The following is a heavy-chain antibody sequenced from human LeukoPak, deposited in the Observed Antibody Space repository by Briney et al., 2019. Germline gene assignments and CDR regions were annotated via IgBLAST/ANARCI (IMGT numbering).Heavy chain of an antibody. J-gene: IGHJ6*03. V-gene: IGHV1-18*01. D-gene: IGHD2-2*01. CDR2: ISAYNGNT. CDR3: ARDDCSSTSCYYYYMDV. Sequence: ASVKVSCKASGGTFSSYAISWVRQAPGQGLEWMGWISAYNGNTNYAQKLQGRVTMTTDTSTSTAYMELRSLRSDDTAVYYCARDDCSSTSCYYYYMDVWGKGTTVTVSS. CDR1: GGTFSSYA.